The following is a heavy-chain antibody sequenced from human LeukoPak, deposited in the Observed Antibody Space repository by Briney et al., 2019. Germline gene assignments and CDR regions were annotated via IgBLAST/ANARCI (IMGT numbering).Heavy chain of an antibody. CDR1: GGTFSSYA. V-gene: IGHV1-69*05. Sequence: SVKVSCKASGGTFSSYAISWVRQAPGQGLEWMGGIIPIFGTANYAQKFQGRVTITTDESTSTAYMEPSSLRSEDTAVCYCARGDGYKSIDYWGQGTLVTVSS. J-gene: IGHJ4*02. D-gene: IGHD5-24*01. CDR3: ARGDGYKSIDY. CDR2: IIPIFGTA.